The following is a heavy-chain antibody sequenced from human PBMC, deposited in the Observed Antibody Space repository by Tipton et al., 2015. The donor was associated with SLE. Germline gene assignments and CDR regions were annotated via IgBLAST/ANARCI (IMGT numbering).Heavy chain of an antibody. D-gene: IGHD2-21*01. CDR3: AISPSWYYGMDV. CDR2: IWYDGSNK. CDR1: GFTFSSYG. Sequence: QLVQSGGGLVKPGGSLRLSCAASGFTFSSYGMHWVRQAPGKGLEWVAVIWYDGSNKYYADSVKGRFTISRDNSKNTLYLQMNSLRAEDTAVYYCAISPSWYYGMDVWGQGTTVTVSS. V-gene: IGHV3-33*08. J-gene: IGHJ6*02.